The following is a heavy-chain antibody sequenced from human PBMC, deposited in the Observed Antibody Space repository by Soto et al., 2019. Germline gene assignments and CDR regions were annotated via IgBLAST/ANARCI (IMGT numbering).Heavy chain of an antibody. V-gene: IGHV1-18*04. J-gene: IGHJ6*02. CDR1: GYTFTSYG. CDR3: ARDQARLRFLEDYYYGMDV. CDR2: ISAYNGNT. D-gene: IGHD3-3*01. Sequence: ASVKVSCKASGYTFTSYGISWVRQAPGQGLEWMGWISAYNGNTNYAQKLQGRVTMTTDTSTSTAYMELRSLRSDDTAVYYCARDQARLRFLEDYYYGMDVWGQGTTVTVSS.